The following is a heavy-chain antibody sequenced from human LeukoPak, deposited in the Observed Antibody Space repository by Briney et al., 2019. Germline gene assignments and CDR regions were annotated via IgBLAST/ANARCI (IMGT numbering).Heavy chain of an antibody. J-gene: IGHJ6*03. CDR3: ARGYYDSSGSYYYYMDV. CDR1: GGTFISYA. V-gene: IGHV1-69*06. Sequence: ASVKVSCKASGGTFISYAISWVRQAPGQGLEWMGGIIPIFDTANYAQKFQGRVTITADKSTSTAYMELSSLRSEDTAVYYCARGYYDSSGSYYYYMDVWGKGTTVTVSS. CDR2: IIPIFDTA. D-gene: IGHD3-22*01.